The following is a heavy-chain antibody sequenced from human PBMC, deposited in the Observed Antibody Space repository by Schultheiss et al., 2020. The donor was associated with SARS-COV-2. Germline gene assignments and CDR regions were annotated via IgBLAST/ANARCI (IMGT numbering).Heavy chain of an antibody. CDR2: IYTSGSS. CDR3: ARGGDIVATFDY. V-gene: IGHV4-61*02. D-gene: IGHD5-12*01. CDR1: GGSISSGSYY. Sequence: SQTLSLTCTVSGGSISSGSYYWSWIRQPAGKGLEWIGRIYTSGSSNYNPSLKSRVTISVDTSKNQFSLKLSSVTAADTAVYYCARGGDIVATFDYWGQGTLVTVSS. J-gene: IGHJ4*02.